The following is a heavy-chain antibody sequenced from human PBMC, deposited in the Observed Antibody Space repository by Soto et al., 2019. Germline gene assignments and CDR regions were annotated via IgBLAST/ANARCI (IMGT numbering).Heavy chain of an antibody. D-gene: IGHD2-21*02. V-gene: IGHV3-30-3*01. CDR2: ISYDGSNK. CDR1: GFTFSSYA. Sequence: GGSLRLSCAASGFTFSSYAMHWVRQAPGKGLEWVAVISYDGSNKYYADSVKGRFTISRDNSKNTLYLQMNSLRAEDTAVYYCARDSRHIVVVTAIEIDYGMDVWGQGTTVTVSS. CDR3: ARDSRHIVVVTAIEIDYGMDV. J-gene: IGHJ6*02.